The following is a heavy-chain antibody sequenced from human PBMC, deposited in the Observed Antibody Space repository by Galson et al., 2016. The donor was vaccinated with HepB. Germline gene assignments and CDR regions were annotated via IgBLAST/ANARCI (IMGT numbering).Heavy chain of an antibody. Sequence: SETLSLTCTVSGGSINPYYRTWIRQTPGKGLEWIGYISHTGSTHYNPSLKSRVTISVDTSRNQFSLKLSSVTAADTAVYYCARMSYFDISGYDYYFDYWGQGTLVTVSS. J-gene: IGHJ4*02. CDR3: ARMSYFDISGYDYYFDY. V-gene: IGHV4-59*01. D-gene: IGHD3-22*01. CDR2: ISHTGST. CDR1: GGSINPYY.